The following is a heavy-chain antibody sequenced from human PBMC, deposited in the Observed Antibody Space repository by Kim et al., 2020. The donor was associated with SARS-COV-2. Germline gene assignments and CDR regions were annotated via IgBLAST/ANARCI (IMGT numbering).Heavy chain of an antibody. J-gene: IGHJ4*02. CDR2: IKADGRDK. CDR1: GFPFSNYW. D-gene: IGHD2-21*01. CDR3: VRGHYSHSVG. Sequence: GGSLRLSCVASGFPFSNYWMTWVRQAPGKGLEWVANIKADGRDKFYLDSVKGRFTTSRDNARNSLYLQMNSLRAEDTAVYYCVRGHYSHSVGWGQGTQVT. V-gene: IGHV3-7*01.